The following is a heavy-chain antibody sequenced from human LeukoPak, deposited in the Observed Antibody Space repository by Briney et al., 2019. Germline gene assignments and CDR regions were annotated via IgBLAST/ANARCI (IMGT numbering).Heavy chain of an antibody. CDR2: ISSSGSTI. J-gene: IGHJ3*02. Sequence: PGGSLRLSCAASGFTFSDYYMSWIRQAPGKGLEWVSYISSSGSTIYYADSVKGRFAISRDNAKNSLYLQMNSLRAEDTAVYYCARDTHYYGSGSPAFDIWGQGTKVTVSS. CDR1: GFTFSDYY. V-gene: IGHV3-11*04. D-gene: IGHD3-10*01. CDR3: ARDTHYYGSGSPAFDI.